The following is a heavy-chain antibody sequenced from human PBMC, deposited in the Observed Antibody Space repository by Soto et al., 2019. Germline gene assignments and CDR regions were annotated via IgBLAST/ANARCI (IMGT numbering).Heavy chain of an antibody. CDR1: GFTFSSYA. J-gene: IGHJ4*02. CDR3: AKASSAISGYDFYLDY. V-gene: IGHV3-23*01. D-gene: IGHD5-12*01. CDR2: ISGSGGST. Sequence: GGSLRLSCAASGFTFSSYAMSWVRQAPGKGLEWVSAISGSGGSTYYADSVKGRFTISRDNSKNTLYLQMNSLRAEDTAVYYCAKASSAISGYDFYLDYWGQGTLVTVSS.